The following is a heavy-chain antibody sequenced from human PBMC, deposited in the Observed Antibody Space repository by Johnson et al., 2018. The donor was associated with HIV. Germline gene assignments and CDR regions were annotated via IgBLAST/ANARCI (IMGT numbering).Heavy chain of an antibody. D-gene: IGHD6-19*01. Sequence: VQLVESGGGLVQPGGSLRLSCAASGFTVSSNYMSWVRQAPGKGLECVSVIYSGGSTYYADSVKGRFTISRDNSKNTLYLQMNSLRAEDTALYYCAKESRAVAGTAFDIWGQGTMVTVSS. CDR2: IYSGGST. CDR1: GFTVSSNY. CDR3: AKESRAVAGTAFDI. J-gene: IGHJ3*02. V-gene: IGHV3-66*01.